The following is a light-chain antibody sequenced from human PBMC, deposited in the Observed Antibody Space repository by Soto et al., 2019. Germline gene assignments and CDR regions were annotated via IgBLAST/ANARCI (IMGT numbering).Light chain of an antibody. CDR3: QQTYSTPPT. Sequence: EIVLTPVLGPPFLNPEERVTLSCRASQSVSRYLAWYQQKPGQAPRLLIYAASNRATGIPARFSGSGSGTEFTLTSINLQPDDFAAYYCQQTYSTPPTFGQGTKVDI. CDR2: AAS. CDR1: QSVSRY. J-gene: IGKJ1*01. V-gene: IGKV3-11*01.